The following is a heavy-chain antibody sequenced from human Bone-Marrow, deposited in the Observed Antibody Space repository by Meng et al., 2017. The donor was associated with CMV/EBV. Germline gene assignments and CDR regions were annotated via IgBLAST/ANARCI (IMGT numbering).Heavy chain of an antibody. CDR2: ISSSSSYI. CDR1: GFTFSSYS. D-gene: IGHD3-10*01. J-gene: IGHJ6*02. CDR3: AKISYMVRGVASDNIRNYGMDV. Sequence: GGSLRLSCAASGFTFSSYSMNWVRQAPGKGLEWVSSISSSSSYIYYADSVKGRFTISRDNAKNSLYLQMNSLRAEDTAVYYCAKISYMVRGVASDNIRNYGMDVWGQGTTVTVSS. V-gene: IGHV3-21*01.